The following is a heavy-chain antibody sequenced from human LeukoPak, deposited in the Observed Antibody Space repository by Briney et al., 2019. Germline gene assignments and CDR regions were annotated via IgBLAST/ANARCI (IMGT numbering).Heavy chain of an antibody. CDR2: INHSGST. CDR1: GGSFSGYY. D-gene: IGHD3-22*01. J-gene: IGHJ6*02. V-gene: IGHV4-34*01. CDR3: ARVLGSSGVYYYGMDV. Sequence: SETLSLTCAVYGGSFSGYYWSWIRQPPGKGLEWIGEINHSGSTNYNPSLKSRVTISVDTSKNQFSLKLSSVTAADTAVCYCARVLGSSGVYYYGMDVWGQGTTVTVSS.